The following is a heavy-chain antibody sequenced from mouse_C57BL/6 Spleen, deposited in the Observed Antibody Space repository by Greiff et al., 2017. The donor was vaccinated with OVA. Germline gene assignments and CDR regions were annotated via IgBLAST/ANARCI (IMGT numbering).Heavy chain of an antibody. CDR3: ANYYGSSHVYYFDY. D-gene: IGHD1-1*01. J-gene: IGHJ2*01. V-gene: IGHV1-81*01. CDR2: IYPRSGNT. CDR1: GYTFTSYG. Sequence: VQLQQSGAELARPGASVKLSCKASGYTFTSYGISWVKQRTGQGLEWIGEIYPRSGNTYYNEKFKGKATLTADKSSSTAYMELRSLTSEDSAVYFCANYYGSSHVYYFDYWGQGTTLTVSS.